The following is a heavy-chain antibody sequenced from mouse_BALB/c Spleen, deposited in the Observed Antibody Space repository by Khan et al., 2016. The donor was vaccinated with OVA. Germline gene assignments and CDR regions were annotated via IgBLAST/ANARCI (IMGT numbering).Heavy chain of an antibody. CDR3: ARRGLRWDFDY. CDR1: GYTFINYW. CDR2: INPSTGYT. J-gene: IGHJ2*01. D-gene: IGHD1-1*01. Sequence: QVQLQQSGAELAKPGASVKMPCKASGYTFINYWILWVKQRPGQGLEWIGYINPSTGYTEYNQNFKDKATLTADKSSSTAYMQLSSLTSEDSAVYYCARRGLRWDFDYWGQGTTLTVSS. V-gene: IGHV1-7*01.